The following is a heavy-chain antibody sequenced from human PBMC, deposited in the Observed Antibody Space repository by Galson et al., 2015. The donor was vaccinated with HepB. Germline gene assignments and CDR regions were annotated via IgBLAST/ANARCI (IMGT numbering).Heavy chain of an antibody. CDR2: ISFDGDKK. CDR3: AKDNDYYGDGTFYPGRNWFDP. CDR1: GFIFSTYG. Sequence: SLRLSCAASGFIFSTYGMHWVRQAPGKGLEWVAAISFDGDKKYYGDSAKGRFTISRDNSKNTLYLQMSSLKNEDTGVYYCAKDNDYYGDGTFYPGRNWFDPWGQGTPVIVSS. J-gene: IGHJ5*02. D-gene: IGHD3-10*01. V-gene: IGHV3-30*18.